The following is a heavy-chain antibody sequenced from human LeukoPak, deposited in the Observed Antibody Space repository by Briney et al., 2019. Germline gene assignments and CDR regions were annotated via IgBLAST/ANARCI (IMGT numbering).Heavy chain of an antibody. CDR1: GFTFSNYA. CDR2: ISDDGSNK. D-gene: IGHD6-19*01. CDR3: AKDRYSSGWYSDFDY. J-gene: IGHJ4*02. Sequence: PGRSLRLSCAASGFTFSNYAMHWVRQAPGKGLEWVAVISDDGSNKYYGDSVKGRFTISRDNSKNTVYLPMNSLRAEDTAVYYCAKDRYSSGWYSDFDYWGQGTLVTVSS. V-gene: IGHV3-30*18.